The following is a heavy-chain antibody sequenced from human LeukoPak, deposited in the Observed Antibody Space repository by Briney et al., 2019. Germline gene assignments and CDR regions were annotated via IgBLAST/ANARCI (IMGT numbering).Heavy chain of an antibody. CDR1: GFTFGDHA. D-gene: IGHD2-21*01. CDR2: TRNKLYGGTA. Sequence: PGGSLRLSCAASGFTFGDHAMSWVRQAPGKGLEWAGFTRNKLYGGTAEYAASVKGRFTISRDDSKSIAYLQMNSLKTEDTAMYYCTRVDYYSTSAFFDYWGQGTLVTVSS. CDR3: TRVDYYSTSAFFDY. V-gene: IGHV3-49*04. J-gene: IGHJ4*02.